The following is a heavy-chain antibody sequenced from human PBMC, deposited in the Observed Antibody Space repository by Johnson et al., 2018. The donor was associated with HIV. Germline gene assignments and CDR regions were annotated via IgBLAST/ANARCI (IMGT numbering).Heavy chain of an antibody. J-gene: IGHJ3*02. CDR2: ISGSGGST. Sequence: EVQVVESGGGLVQTGGSLRLSCAASGFTFSSYAMSWVRQAPGKGLEWVSAISGSGGSTYYADSVKGRFTISRDNSKNTLYLQMNSLRAEDTAVYYCAKDYYDSSGYAVVAFDIWGQGTMVTVSS. D-gene: IGHD3-22*01. CDR1: GFTFSSYA. CDR3: AKDYYDSSGYAVVAFDI. V-gene: IGHV3-23*04.